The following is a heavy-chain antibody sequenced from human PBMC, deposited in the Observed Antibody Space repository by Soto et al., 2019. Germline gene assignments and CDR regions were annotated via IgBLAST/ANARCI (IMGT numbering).Heavy chain of an antibody. V-gene: IGHV3-43*01. Sequence: GGSLRLSCAASGFTFDHYTMYWVRQGPGMGLEWVSLISWDGGSTYYADSVKGRFTISRDNSKNSLYLQMNSLRTEDTALYYCAKEIRHGSNYPYYYYGLDVWGQGTTVTVSS. CDR1: GFTFDHYT. D-gene: IGHD3-10*01. CDR3: AKEIRHGSNYPYYYYGLDV. CDR2: ISWDGGST. J-gene: IGHJ6*02.